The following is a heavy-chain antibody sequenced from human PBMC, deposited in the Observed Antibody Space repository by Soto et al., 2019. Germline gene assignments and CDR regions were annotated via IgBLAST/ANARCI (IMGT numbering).Heavy chain of an antibody. CDR1: GYTFTSYG. V-gene: IGHV1-18*01. CDR2: ISGYNGNT. Sequence: QVQLVQSGAEVKKPGASVKVSCKASGYTFTSYGICWVRQAPGQGLEWMGWISGYNGNTNYAQNLQGRVTMTTDTSTSTVYLELRRLRSDDTAVYYCARRCSSTRCLELWGRGTLVIVSS. D-gene: IGHD2-2*01. CDR3: ARRCSSTRCLEL. J-gene: IGHJ2*01.